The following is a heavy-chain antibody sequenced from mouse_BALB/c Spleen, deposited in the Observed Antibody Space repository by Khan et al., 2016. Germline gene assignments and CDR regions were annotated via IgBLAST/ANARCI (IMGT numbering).Heavy chain of an antibody. CDR2: IDPANGNT. CDR1: GFNIKDTY. D-gene: IGHD1-1*01. V-gene: IGHV14-3*02. J-gene: IGHJ3*01. Sequence: VQLQQSGAELVKPGASVKLSCTAAGFNIKDTYMHWVKQRPEQGLEWIGRIDPANGNTKYDPKFQGKATITADTSSNTAYLQLSSLTSEDTAVYYWVRGYYGSSYWFAYWGQGTLVTVSA. CDR3: VRGYYGSSYWFAY.